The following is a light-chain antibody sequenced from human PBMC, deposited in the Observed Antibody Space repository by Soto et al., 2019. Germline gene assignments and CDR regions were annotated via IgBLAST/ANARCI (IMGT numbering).Light chain of an antibody. Sequence: NQMTQSPSSLSASVGDSVTITCRASLGIGKFLAWYQQRPGKVPKLLIYGASTLQSGVPSRFSGRGSVTDFTLTISSLQPEDVATYYCQKYNSFPLKFGQGTKVELK. J-gene: IGKJ1*01. V-gene: IGKV1-27*01. CDR1: LGIGKF. CDR2: GAS. CDR3: QKYNSFPLK.